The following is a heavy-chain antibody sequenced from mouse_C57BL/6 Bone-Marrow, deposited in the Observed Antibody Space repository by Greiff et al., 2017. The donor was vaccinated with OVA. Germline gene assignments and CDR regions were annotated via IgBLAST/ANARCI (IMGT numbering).Heavy chain of an antibody. Sequence: EVKLQESGGGLVQPGGSLKLSCAASGFTFSDYSMYWVRQTPEKRLEWVAYISNGGGSTYYTDTVKGRFTISRVNAKNTLYLQMSRLKAEDTAMYCYARPCVHESGEGFDYWGQGTRVTVSA. V-gene: IGHV5-12*01. J-gene: IGHJ3*01. CDR3: ARPCVHESGEGFDY. CDR1: GFTFSDYS. CDR2: ISNGGGST. D-gene: IGHD1-3*01.